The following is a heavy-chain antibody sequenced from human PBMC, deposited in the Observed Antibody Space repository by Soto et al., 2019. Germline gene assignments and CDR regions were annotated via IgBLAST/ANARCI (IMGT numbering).Heavy chain of an antibody. D-gene: IGHD1-1*01. J-gene: IGHJ4*02. Sequence: EVQLVESGGGLVQPGGSRSLSCAASGFTVSNNDMRWVRQAPGKGLQWVSLIYSGGASYYADSVKGRFTISRDNSKNTLYLQMNSLRAEDTAVYYCARDGTYNWVGGQGILVTVSS. CDR1: GFTVSNND. CDR3: ARDGTYNWV. CDR2: IYSGGAS. V-gene: IGHV3-66*01.